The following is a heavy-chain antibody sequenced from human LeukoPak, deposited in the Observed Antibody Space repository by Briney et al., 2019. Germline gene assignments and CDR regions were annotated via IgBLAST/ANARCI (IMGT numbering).Heavy chain of an antibody. D-gene: IGHD3-22*01. CDR3: AKEKSSGYSYYYYYGMDV. CDR2: ISYDGSNK. CDR1: GFTVSSYG. V-gene: IGHV3-30*18. J-gene: IGHJ6*02. Sequence: GGSLRLSCAASGFTVSSYGMHWVRQAPGKGLEWVAVISYDGSNKYSADAVKGRFTISRDNSNNTLYLQMNSLRAEDTAVYYCAKEKSSGYSYYYYYGMDVWGQGTTVTVPS.